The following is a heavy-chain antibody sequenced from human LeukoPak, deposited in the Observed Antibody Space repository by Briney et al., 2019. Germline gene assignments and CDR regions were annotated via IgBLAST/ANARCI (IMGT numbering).Heavy chain of an antibody. D-gene: IGHD2-15*01. CDR3: ARDFCSGGSCYFDY. CDR1: GASISSYY. V-gene: IGHV4-4*07. J-gene: IGHJ4*02. CDR2: IYTRGGT. Sequence: SETLSLTCTVSGASISSYYWGWIRQPAGKGLEWIGRIYTRGGTNYNPSLKSRVTVSVDTSKNQLSLKLSSVTAADTAVYYCARDFCSGGSCYFDYWGQGTLVTVSS.